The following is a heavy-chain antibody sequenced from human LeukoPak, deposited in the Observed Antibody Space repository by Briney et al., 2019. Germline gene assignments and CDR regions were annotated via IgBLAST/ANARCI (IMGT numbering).Heavy chain of an antibody. CDR1: GYTFTSYG. V-gene: IGHV1-18*04. CDR2: ISAYIGNT. Sequence: ASVKVSCKASGYTFTSYGISWVRQAPGQGLEWMGWISAYIGNTNYAQKLQGRVTMTTDTSTSTAYMELRSLRSDDTAVYYCARDIVGAHTLLYYYGMDVWGKGTTVTVSS. D-gene: IGHD1-26*01. CDR3: ARDIVGAHTLLYYYGMDV. J-gene: IGHJ6*04.